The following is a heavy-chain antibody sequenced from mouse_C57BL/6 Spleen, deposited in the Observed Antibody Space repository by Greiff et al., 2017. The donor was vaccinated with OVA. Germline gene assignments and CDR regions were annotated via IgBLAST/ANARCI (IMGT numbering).Heavy chain of an antibody. D-gene: IGHD1-1*01. CDR2: IYPGDGAT. Sequence: VQLQQSGAELVKPGASVKISCKASGYAFSSYWMNWVKQRPGKGLEWIGQIYPGDGATHYNGKFKGKATLTADKSSSPAYLQLSSLTSEDSAVYFCAGDYYGSSSYYYAMDYWGKGTSVTVSS. CDR1: GYAFSSYW. CDR3: AGDYYGSSSYYYAMDY. V-gene: IGHV1-80*01. J-gene: IGHJ4*01.